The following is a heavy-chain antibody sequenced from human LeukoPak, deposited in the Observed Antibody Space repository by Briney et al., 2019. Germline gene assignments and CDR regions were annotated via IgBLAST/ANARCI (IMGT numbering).Heavy chain of an antibody. CDR3: AKDEGWELLQVDY. CDR2: IRYDGSNK. J-gene: IGHJ4*02. V-gene: IGHV3-30*02. CDR1: GFTFSSYG. D-gene: IGHD1-26*01. Sequence: GGSLRLSCAASGFTFSSYGMHWVRQAPGKGLEWVAFIRYDGSNKYYADSVKGRFAISRDNSKNTLYLQMNSLRAEDTAVYYCAKDEGWELLQVDYWGQGTLVTVSS.